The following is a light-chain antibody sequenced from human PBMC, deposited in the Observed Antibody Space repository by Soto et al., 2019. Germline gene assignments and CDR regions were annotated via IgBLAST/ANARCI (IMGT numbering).Light chain of an antibody. CDR2: AAS. Sequence: DIQMTQSPSSLSASVGDRVTITCRASQSISSYLNWYQQKPGKAPKLLIYAASSLQSGVPSRFSGSGSGKDFTLTIISLQPEDFATYYRPQSYSTCWTFGQGSQVDIX. CDR1: QSISSY. CDR3: PQSYSTCWT. J-gene: IGKJ1*01. V-gene: IGKV1-39*01.